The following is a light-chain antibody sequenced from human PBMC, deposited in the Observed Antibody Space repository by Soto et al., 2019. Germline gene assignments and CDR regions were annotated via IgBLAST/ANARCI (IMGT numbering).Light chain of an antibody. CDR2: AAS. J-gene: IGKJ1*01. V-gene: IGKV1-39*01. Sequence: DIQMTQSPSSLSALVGDRVSITWRSIQSISVNLNWYQQKPGKAPNLLIYAASSLQSGVPSRFSGSASGTDFTLTISSLQPEDFATYSCHQSYSAPWTFGQGTKVDI. CDR1: QSISVN. CDR3: HQSYSAPWT.